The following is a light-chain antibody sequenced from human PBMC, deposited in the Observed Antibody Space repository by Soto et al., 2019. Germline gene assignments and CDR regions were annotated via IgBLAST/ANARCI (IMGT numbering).Light chain of an antibody. Sequence: ELVLTQSPATLSLSPGERATLSCRASQSVSSYLAWYQQKPGQAPRLLIYDASNRATGIPARFSGSGSCTDFTLTISSLAPSDFAVYYCPHHSNWWTFGHGTKVEIK. CDR3: PHHSNWWT. V-gene: IGKV3-11*01. J-gene: IGKJ1*01. CDR2: DAS. CDR1: QSVSSY.